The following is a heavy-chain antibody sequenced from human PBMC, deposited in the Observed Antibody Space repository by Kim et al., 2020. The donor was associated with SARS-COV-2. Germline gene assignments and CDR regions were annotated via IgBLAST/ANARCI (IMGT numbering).Heavy chain of an antibody. CDR3: ARGAYYYDGSGFAFDY. CDR2: ISHDGSNQ. J-gene: IGHJ4*01. Sequence: GGSLRLSCAASGFIFSHYAVHWVRQAPGKGLEWVALISHDGSNQYYPDSLKGRFTISRDNSRSTLYLQMNSLGPEDTAVYYCARGAYYYDGSGFAFDYWG. D-gene: IGHD3-22*01. V-gene: IGHV3-30-3*01. CDR1: GFIFSHYA.